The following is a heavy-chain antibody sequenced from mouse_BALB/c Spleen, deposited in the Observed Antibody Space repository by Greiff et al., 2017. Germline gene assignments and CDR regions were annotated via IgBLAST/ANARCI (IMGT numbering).Heavy chain of an antibody. V-gene: IGHV5-17*02. J-gene: IGHJ4*01. CDR3: ASIYYYGSSPHYYAMDY. D-gene: IGHD1-1*01. Sequence: EVQVVESGGGLVQPGGSRKLSCAASGFTFSSFGMHWVRQAPEKGLEWVAYISSGSSTIYYADTVKGRFTISRDNAKNTLYLQMSSLKSEDTAMYYCASIYYYGSSPHYYAMDYWGQGTSVTVSS. CDR1: GFTFSSFG. CDR2: ISSGSSTI.